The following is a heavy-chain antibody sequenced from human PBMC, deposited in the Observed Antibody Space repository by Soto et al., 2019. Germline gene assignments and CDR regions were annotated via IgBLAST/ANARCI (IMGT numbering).Heavy chain of an antibody. CDR1: GYTFTSYY. CDR2: INPSGGTT. Sequence: QVQLVESGAEVKKPGASVTVSCKASGYTFTSYYLHWVRQAPGQGLEWMGKINPSGGTTSYAQKVQGRVTMTRDTSTSTVYMELSSLRSEDTAVYYCVRGDYYDSSGYYGDPPYFDYWGQGTLVTVSS. D-gene: IGHD3-22*01. V-gene: IGHV1-46*01. CDR3: VRGDYYDSSGYYGDPPYFDY. J-gene: IGHJ4*02.